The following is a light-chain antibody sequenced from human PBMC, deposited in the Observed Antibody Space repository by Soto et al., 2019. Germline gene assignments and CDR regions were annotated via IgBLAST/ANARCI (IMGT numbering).Light chain of an antibody. J-gene: IGKJ1*01. CDR2: GAS. Sequence: EIELTQSPGTLSLSPGERATLSCRASQSVSSSYLAWYQQKPGQAPRLLIYGASSRATGIPDRFSGSGSGTDFTLTISRLEPEDFAVYYCQQYGSSPSVTFGQGTKVEIK. CDR3: QQYGSSPSVT. CDR1: QSVSSSY. V-gene: IGKV3-20*01.